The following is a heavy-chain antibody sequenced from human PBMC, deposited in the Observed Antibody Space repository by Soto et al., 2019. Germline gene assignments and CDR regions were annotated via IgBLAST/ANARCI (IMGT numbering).Heavy chain of an antibody. CDR3: ARLSTYDFWSGYYGYYYYYMDV. CDR2: ISAYNGNT. D-gene: IGHD3-3*01. CDR1: GYTFTSYG. Sequence: ASVKVSCKASGYTFTSYGISWVRQAPGQGLEWMGWISAYNGNTNYAQKLQGRVTMTTDTSTSTAYMELRSLRSDDTAVYYCARLSTYDFWSGYYGYYYYYMDVWGKGTTVTVS. V-gene: IGHV1-18*01. J-gene: IGHJ6*03.